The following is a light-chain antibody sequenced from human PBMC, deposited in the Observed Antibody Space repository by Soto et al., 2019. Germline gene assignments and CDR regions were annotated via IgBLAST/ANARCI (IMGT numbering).Light chain of an antibody. J-gene: IGKJ4*01. CDR2: DAS. CDR3: QQRRDWPLT. CDR1: QSLNSY. V-gene: IGKV3-11*01. Sequence: IVLTQSPATLSLSPGERATLSCRASQSLNSYLAWFQQKPGQAPRLLIYDASNRATGIPARFSGSGSGTDFTLTISSLEPADFGVYYCQQRRDWPLTFGGGTKVEIK.